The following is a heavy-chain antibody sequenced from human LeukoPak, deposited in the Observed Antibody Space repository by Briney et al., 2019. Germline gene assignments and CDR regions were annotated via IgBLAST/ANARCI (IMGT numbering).Heavy chain of an antibody. CDR2: IYYSGGT. D-gene: IGHD3-3*01. CDR1: GGSISSYY. V-gene: IGHV4-59*01. J-gene: IGHJ4*02. CDR3: AGSITIFGVVDY. Sequence: PSETLSLTCTVSGGSISSYYWSWIRQPPGKGLEWIGYIYYSGGTNYNPSLKSRVTISVDTSKNQFSLKLSSVTAADTAVYYCAGSITIFGVVDYWGQGTLVTVSS.